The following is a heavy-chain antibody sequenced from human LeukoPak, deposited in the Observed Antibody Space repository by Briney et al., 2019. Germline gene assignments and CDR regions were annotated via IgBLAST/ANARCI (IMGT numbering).Heavy chain of an antibody. V-gene: IGHV4-4*07. CDR1: GGSISSYY. Sequence: SETLSLTCTVSGGSISSYYWSWIRQPAGKGLEWIGRIYTSGSTNYNPSLKSRVTMSVDTPKNQFSLKLSSVTAADTAVYYCSGYCSSTSCYGIDYWGQGTLVTVSS. CDR3: SGYCSSTSCYGIDY. J-gene: IGHJ4*02. CDR2: IYTSGST. D-gene: IGHD2-2*01.